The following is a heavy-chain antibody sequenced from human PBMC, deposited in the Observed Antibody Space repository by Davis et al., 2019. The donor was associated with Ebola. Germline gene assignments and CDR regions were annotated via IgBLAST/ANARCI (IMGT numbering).Heavy chain of an antibody. D-gene: IGHD6-13*01. CDR3: ATSGYSALTKANGY. V-gene: IGHV3-64D*06. CDR2: ISSNGGST. CDR1: GFTFSTYA. Sequence: GESLKISCSASGFTFSTYAMHWVRQAPGKGLEYVSAISSNGGSTYYADSVKGRFTISRDNSKTTLYLQMSSLRAEDTAVYYCATSGYSALTKANGYWGQGTLVTVSS. J-gene: IGHJ4*02.